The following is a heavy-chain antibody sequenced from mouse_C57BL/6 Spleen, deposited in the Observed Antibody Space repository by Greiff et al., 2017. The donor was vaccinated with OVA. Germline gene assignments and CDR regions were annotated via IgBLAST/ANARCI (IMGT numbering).Heavy chain of an antibody. CDR1: GYSITSGYY. CDR3: ARDDASAFAY. J-gene: IGHJ3*01. Sequence: DVKLQESGPGLVKPSQSLSLTCSVTGYSITSGYYWNWIRQFPGNKLEWMGYISYDGSNNYNPSLKNRISITRDTSKNQFFLKLNSVTTEDTATYYCARDDASAFAYWGQGTLVTVSA. V-gene: IGHV3-6*01. CDR2: ISYDGSN. D-gene: IGHD2-3*01.